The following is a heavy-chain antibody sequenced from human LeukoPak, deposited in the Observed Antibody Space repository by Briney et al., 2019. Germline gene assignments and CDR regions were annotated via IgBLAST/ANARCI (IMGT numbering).Heavy chain of an antibody. D-gene: IGHD1-26*01. Sequence: PSETLSLTCTVSGGSISSSSYYWGWIRQPPGKGLEWIGSIYYSGSTYYNPSLKSRVTISVDTSKNQFSLKLSSVTAADTAVYYCARTQGVWPSGSYHAFDYWGQGTLVTVSS. J-gene: IGHJ4*02. V-gene: IGHV4-39*07. CDR1: GGSISSSSYY. CDR3: ARTQGVWPSGSYHAFDY. CDR2: IYYSGST.